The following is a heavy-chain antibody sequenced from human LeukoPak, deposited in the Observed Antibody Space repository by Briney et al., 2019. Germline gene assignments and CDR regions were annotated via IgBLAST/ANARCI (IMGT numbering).Heavy chain of an antibody. J-gene: IGHJ4*02. V-gene: IGHV4-59*08. D-gene: IGHD3-10*01. CDR2: IYYSGST. CDR1: GGSNSSYY. Sequence: SETLSLTCTVSGGSNSSYYWSWIRQRPGKGLEWIGYIYYSGSTNYNPSLKSRVTISVDTSKNQFSLKLSSVTAADTAVYYCARPGGSGSYYQYWGQGTLVTVSS. CDR3: ARPGGSGSYYQY.